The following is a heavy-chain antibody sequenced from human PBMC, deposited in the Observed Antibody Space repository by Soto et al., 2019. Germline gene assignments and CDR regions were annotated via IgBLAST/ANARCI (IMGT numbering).Heavy chain of an antibody. CDR1: GFTVSSNY. CDR2: IYSGGST. CDR3: ARDRGCSGGSCYTNWFDP. Sequence: EVQLVESGGGLVQPGGSLRLSCAASGFTVSSNYMSWVRQAPGKVLEWVSVIYSGGSTYYADSVKGRFTISRDNSKNTLYLQMNSLRAEDTAVYYCARDRGCSGGSCYTNWFDPWGQGTLVTVSS. D-gene: IGHD2-15*01. V-gene: IGHV3-66*01. J-gene: IGHJ5*02.